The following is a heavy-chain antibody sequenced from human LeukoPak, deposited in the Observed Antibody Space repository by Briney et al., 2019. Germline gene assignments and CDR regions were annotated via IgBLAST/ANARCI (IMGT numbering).Heavy chain of an antibody. D-gene: IGHD4-23*01. CDR3: ARDIGKTFDY. CDR2: ISAGNGNT. J-gene: IGHJ4*02. Sequence: ASVKVSCKASGYTFTSYAIHWVRQAPGQRLEWMGWISAGNGNTKYSQNFQGRVTFTRDTSASTAYMELSSLRSEDTAVYYCARDIGKTFDYWGQGTLVTVSS. CDR1: GYTFTSYA. V-gene: IGHV1-3*01.